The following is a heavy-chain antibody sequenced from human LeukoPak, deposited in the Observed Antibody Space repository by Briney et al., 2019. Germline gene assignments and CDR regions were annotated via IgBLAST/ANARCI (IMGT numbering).Heavy chain of an antibody. CDR3: ARGSTDDYDSSGTLDY. J-gene: IGHJ4*02. CDR2: ISAYSGNT. Sequence: GASVKVSCKASGYTFTIYDISWVRQAPGQGLEWMGWISAYSGNTNYAQKFQGRVATTTDTSTSTAYMELRNLRSDDTAVYYCARGSTDDYDSSGTLDYWGQGTLVTVSS. D-gene: IGHD3-22*01. V-gene: IGHV1-18*01. CDR1: GYTFTIYD.